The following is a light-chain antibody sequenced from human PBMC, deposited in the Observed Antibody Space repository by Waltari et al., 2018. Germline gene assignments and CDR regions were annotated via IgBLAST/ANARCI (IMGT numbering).Light chain of an antibody. CDR2: AAS. Sequence: DIQMTQSPSSLSASVGDRVTITCRASQSISSYLNWYQQKPGKAPKLLIYAASSLQSWVPSSFSGSGSGTDFTLTISSLQPADFATYYCQQSYSTPNFGQGTKLEIK. V-gene: IGKV1-39*01. CDR3: QQSYSTPN. CDR1: QSISSY. J-gene: IGKJ2*01.